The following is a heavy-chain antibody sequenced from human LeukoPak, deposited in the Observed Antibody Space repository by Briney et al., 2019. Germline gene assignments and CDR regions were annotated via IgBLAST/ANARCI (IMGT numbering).Heavy chain of an antibody. CDR2: ISSNGGST. CDR3: ALLITMINMDV. D-gene: IGHD3-22*01. CDR1: GFTFSGYA. J-gene: IGHJ6*02. V-gene: IGHV3-64D*09. Sequence: GGSLRLSCSASGFTFSGYAMHWVRQAPGKGRQYVSAISSNGGSTYYADSVKGRFTISRDNFKNTLYLQMSSLRAEDTAVYYCALLITMINMDVWGQGTTVTVSS.